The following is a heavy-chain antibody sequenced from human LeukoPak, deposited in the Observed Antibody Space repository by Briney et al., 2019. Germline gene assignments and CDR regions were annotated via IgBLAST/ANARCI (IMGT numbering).Heavy chain of an antibody. CDR1: GGTFSSYA. V-gene: IGHV1-69*05. CDR3: ARDWAAMTDCGGDCYGGYFDY. CDR2: IIPIFGTA. J-gene: IGHJ4*02. D-gene: IGHD2-21*02. Sequence: SVKVSCKASGGTFSSYAISWVRQAPGQGLEWMGRIIPIFGTANYAQKFQGRVTITTDESTSTAYMELSSLRSEDTAVYYCARDWAAMTDCGGDCYGGYFDYWGQGTLVTVSS.